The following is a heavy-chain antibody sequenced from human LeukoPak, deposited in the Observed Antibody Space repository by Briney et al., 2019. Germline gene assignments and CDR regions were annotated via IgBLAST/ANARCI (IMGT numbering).Heavy chain of an antibody. CDR3: AREAGDIVVVVAATSVTDGLDY. CDR2: ISVTSSFI. Sequence: GGSLRLSCAASGFSFTTHSMNWVRQAPGKGLEWVSFISVTSSFISYADSVKGRFTISRDNGENSLYLQMNSLRAEDTAVYYCAREAGDIVVVVAATSVTDGLDYWGQGTLVTVSS. V-gene: IGHV3-48*01. CDR1: GFSFTTHS. J-gene: IGHJ4*02. D-gene: IGHD2-15*01.